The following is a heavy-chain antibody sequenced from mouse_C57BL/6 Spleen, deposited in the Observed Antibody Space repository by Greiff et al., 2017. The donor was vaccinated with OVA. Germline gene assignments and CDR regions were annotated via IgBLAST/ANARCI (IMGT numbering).Heavy chain of an antibody. CDR1: GYTFTSYW. D-gene: IGHD4-1*01. CDR2: IYPSDSET. Sequence: QVQLQQPGAELVRPGSSVKLSCKASGYTFTSYWMDWVKQRPGQGLEWIGNIYPSDSETHYNQKFKDKATLTVDKSSSTAYMQLSSLTSEDSAVYYCARGSANWVFDYWGQGTTLTVSS. J-gene: IGHJ2*01. V-gene: IGHV1-61*01. CDR3: ARGSANWVFDY.